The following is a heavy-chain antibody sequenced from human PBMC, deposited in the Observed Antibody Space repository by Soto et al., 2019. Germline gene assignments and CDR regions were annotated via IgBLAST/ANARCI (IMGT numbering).Heavy chain of an antibody. V-gene: IGHV4-4*02. CDR1: GGSISSGNW. CDR2: IFASGST. D-gene: IGHD5-18*01. Sequence: VQLQESGPGLVKPSGTLSRTCAVSGGSISSGNWWSWVRQSPGKGLEWIGEIFASGSTNHNPSLKSRVTISVDKSKNQFSLNLNSVTAADTAMYYCACQRGNTYGPYDFWGQGTLVTVFS. CDR3: ACQRGNTYGPYDF. J-gene: IGHJ4*02.